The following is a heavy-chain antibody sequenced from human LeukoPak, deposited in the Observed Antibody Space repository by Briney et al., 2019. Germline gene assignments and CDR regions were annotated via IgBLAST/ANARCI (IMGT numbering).Heavy chain of an antibody. Sequence: ASVRVSCKASGYTFTSYGISWVRQAPGQGLEWLGWISTYNGNTNYAQKLHGTVTMTPHTSTTTAYMELRSLRSDDTAVYYCARDGRCSGGSCYSEAFDIWGQGTMVTVS. V-gene: IGHV1-18*01. J-gene: IGHJ3*02. CDR3: ARDGRCSGGSCYSEAFDI. CDR1: GYTFTSYG. D-gene: IGHD2-15*01. CDR2: ISTYNGNT.